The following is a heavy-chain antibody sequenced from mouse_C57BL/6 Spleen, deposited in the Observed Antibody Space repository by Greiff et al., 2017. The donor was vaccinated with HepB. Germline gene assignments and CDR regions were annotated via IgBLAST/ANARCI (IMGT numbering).Heavy chain of an antibody. J-gene: IGHJ2*01. CDR1: GFTFSDYG. CDR2: ISSGSSTI. Sequence: EVKLMESGGGLVKPGGSLKLSCAASGFTFSDYGMHWVRQAPEKGLEWVAYISSGSSTIYYADTVKGRFTISRDNAKNTLFLQMTSLRSEDTAMYYCARTRNYGNYVFDYWGQGTTLTVSS. CDR3: ARTRNYGNYVFDY. D-gene: IGHD2-1*01. V-gene: IGHV5-17*01.